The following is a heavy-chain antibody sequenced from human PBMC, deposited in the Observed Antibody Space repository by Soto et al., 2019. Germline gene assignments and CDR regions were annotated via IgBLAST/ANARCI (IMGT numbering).Heavy chain of an antibody. CDR1: GFTFRSYA. D-gene: IGHD6-13*01. V-gene: IGHV3-30*01. Sequence: QVQLVESGGGVVQPGRSLRLSCAASGFTFRSYAMDWVRQAPGKGLEWVAVISYDGTNKYYADSVKGRFTISRDNSKNTLSLQINSLRPDDTAVYYCARGDSNSWSDFWGQGTLVTVSS. J-gene: IGHJ4*02. CDR3: ARGDSNSWSDF. CDR2: ISYDGTNK.